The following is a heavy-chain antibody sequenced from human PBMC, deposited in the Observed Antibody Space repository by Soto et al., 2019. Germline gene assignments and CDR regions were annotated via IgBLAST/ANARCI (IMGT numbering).Heavy chain of an antibody. J-gene: IGHJ6*02. CDR1: GFTFSRYW. CDR3: ARSSHLVAYGMDF. D-gene: IGHD2-21*01. V-gene: IGHV3-7*01. CDR2: IKEDGSER. Sequence: GGSLRLSCAASGFTFSRYWMTWVRQAPGRGLEWVANIKEDGSERNHVDSVKGRFTISRDNAKDSLYLQINSLRDEDTAVYYGARSSHLVAYGMDFWGQGTTVTVSS.